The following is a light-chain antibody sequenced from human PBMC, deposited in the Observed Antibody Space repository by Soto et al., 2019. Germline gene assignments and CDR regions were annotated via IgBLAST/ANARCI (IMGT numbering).Light chain of an antibody. J-gene: IGLJ3*02. CDR1: SSDVGGYDY. CDR2: EVS. V-gene: IGLV2-14*01. Sequence: QSVLTQPASVSGSPGQSITISCTGTSSDVGGYDYISWYQQHPGKAPKVVIYEVSNRPSGVSNRFSGSKSGNTASLTISGLQAEDEANYYCNSYASYSSLGVFGGGTKLTVL. CDR3: NSYASYSSLGV.